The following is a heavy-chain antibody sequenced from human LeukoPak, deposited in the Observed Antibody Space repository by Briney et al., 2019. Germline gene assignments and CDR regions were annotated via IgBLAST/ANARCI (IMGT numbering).Heavy chain of an antibody. CDR2: MNPNSGNT. J-gene: IGHJ6*02. V-gene: IGHV1-8*01. CDR1: GYTFRSFD. Sequence: ASVKVSCKASGYTFRSFDVNWVRQATGQGLEGMGWMNPNSGNTGYAQEFQGRVTMTRNSSINTAYHDVSGLTSDDTAVYCHAGAPSPASYAMDVWGQATTVTVSS. CDR3: AGAPSPASYAMDV.